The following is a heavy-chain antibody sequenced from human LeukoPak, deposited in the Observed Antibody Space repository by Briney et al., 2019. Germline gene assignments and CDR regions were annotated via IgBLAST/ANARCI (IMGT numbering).Heavy chain of an antibody. CDR3: ARGGFDWLLFNYYYYMDV. D-gene: IGHD3-9*01. Sequence: GGSLRLSCAASGFTFSSYGMHWVRQAPGKGLEWVASIRYDGSNKYYADSVKGRFTISRHNSKNTLYVQMNSLRAEDTAVYYCARGGFDWLLFNYYYYMDVWGKGTTVTISS. CDR1: GFTFSSYG. CDR2: IRYDGSNK. V-gene: IGHV3-30*02. J-gene: IGHJ6*03.